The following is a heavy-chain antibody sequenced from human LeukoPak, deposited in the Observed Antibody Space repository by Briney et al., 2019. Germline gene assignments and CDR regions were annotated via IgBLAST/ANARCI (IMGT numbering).Heavy chain of an antibody. Sequence: SQTLSLTCTVSGGSISVGTYHWSWIRQPPGKGLEWIGYIYYSGSTYYNPSLKSRVSISVDTSKNQFSLKLSSVTAADTAVFYCARDRDGYNLDAFDIWGQGTMVTVSS. CDR3: ARDRDGYNLDAFDI. J-gene: IGHJ3*02. CDR2: IYYSGST. CDR1: GGSISVGTYH. V-gene: IGHV4-30-4*08. D-gene: IGHD5-24*01.